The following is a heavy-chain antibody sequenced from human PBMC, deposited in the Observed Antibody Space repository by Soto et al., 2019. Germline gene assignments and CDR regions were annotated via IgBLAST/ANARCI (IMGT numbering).Heavy chain of an antibody. D-gene: IGHD3-10*01. CDR3: ARQVQPYYGSWPLDAFDI. V-gene: IGHV4-39*01. CDR1: GGSISSSSYY. J-gene: IGHJ3*02. CDR2: IYYSGST. Sequence: QLQLQESGPGLVKPSETLSLTCTVSGGSISSSSYYWGWIRQPPGKGLEWIGSIYYSGSTYYNPSLKSRVTISVDTSKNQFSLKLSSVTAADTAVYYCARQVQPYYGSWPLDAFDIWGHGTMVTVSS.